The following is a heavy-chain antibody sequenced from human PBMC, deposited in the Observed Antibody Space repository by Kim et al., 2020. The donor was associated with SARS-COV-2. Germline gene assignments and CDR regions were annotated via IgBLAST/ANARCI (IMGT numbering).Heavy chain of an antibody. V-gene: IGHV3-48*03. CDR2: IIGSGTTI. D-gene: IGHD4-4*01. J-gene: IGHJ4*02. Sequence: GGSLRLSCAASGFTFSSYEMNWVRQAPGKGLEWVSYIIGSGTTIYYADSVRGRFTISRDNDKNSLYLQMNSLRAEDTAGYYCARGPNYSPFACWGQGTLVTVSS. CDR1: GFTFSSYE. CDR3: ARGPNYSPFAC.